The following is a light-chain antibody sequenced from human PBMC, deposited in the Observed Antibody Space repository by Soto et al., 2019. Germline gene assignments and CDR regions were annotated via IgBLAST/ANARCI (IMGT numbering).Light chain of an antibody. CDR2: DAS. CDR3: QQYGSSRT. Sequence: EIVLTQSPGTLSLSPGERATLSCRASQSVSSSYLAWYQQKPSQAPRLLIYDASSRATGIPDRFSGSGSGTDFTLTISRLEPEDFAVYYCQQYGSSRTFGQGTKVDIK. V-gene: IGKV3-20*01. CDR1: QSVSSSY. J-gene: IGKJ1*01.